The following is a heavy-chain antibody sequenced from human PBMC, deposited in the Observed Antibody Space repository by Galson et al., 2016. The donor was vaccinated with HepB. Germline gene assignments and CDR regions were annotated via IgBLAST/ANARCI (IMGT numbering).Heavy chain of an antibody. CDR2: ISWDSRNI. CDR1: EFKSDDYA. V-gene: IGHV3-9*02. J-gene: IGHJ6*03. D-gene: IGHD6-19*01. Sequence: SLRLSCAASEFKSDDYAMHWVRQVPGKGLQWVPGISWDSRNIGYADSVKGRFTISRDNAKNSLYLQMNSLTTEDTALYYCTKAAIAMAPPYYMDVWGKGTTVTVSS. CDR3: TKAAIAMAPPYYMDV.